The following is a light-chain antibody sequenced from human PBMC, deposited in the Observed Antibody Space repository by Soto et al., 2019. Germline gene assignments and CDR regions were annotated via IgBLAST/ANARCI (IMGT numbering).Light chain of an antibody. J-gene: IGKJ3*01. CDR2: LGS. CDR1: QSLLHSNGYNY. Sequence: EIVMTQSPLSLPVTPGEPASISCRSSQSLLHSNGYNYLDWYLQKPGQSPQVLIYLGSNRASGVPVRFSGSGSGTDFTLKISRVEAEDVGIYYCMQGLQTPPIFGPGTKVDIK. CDR3: MQGLQTPPI. V-gene: IGKV2-28*01.